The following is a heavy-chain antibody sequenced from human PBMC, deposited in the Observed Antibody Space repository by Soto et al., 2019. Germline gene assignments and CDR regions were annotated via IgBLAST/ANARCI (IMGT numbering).Heavy chain of an antibody. CDR2: ISGSGGST. CDR1: GFTFSSYA. CDR3: AKEGSNYQARYYYYYYMDV. Sequence: EVQLLESGGGLVQPGGSLRLSCAASGFTFSSYAMSWVRQAPGKGLEWVSAISGSGGSTYYADSVKGRFTISRDNSKNTLYLQMNSLRAEDTAVYYCAKEGSNYQARYYYYYYMDVWGKGTTVTVSS. D-gene: IGHD4-4*01. V-gene: IGHV3-23*01. J-gene: IGHJ6*03.